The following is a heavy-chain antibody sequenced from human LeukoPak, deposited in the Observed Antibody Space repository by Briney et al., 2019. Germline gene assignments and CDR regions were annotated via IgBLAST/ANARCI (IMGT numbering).Heavy chain of an antibody. Sequence: SETLSLTCTVSGGSISSSSYYWGWIRQPPGKGLEWIGSIYYSGSTYYNPSLKSRVTISVDTSKNQFSLKLSSVTAADTAVYYCARDTNDYGGNSYDYWGQGTLVTVSS. CDR2: IYYSGST. CDR3: ARDTNDYGGNSYDY. J-gene: IGHJ4*02. D-gene: IGHD4-23*01. CDR1: GGSISSSSYY. V-gene: IGHV4-39*07.